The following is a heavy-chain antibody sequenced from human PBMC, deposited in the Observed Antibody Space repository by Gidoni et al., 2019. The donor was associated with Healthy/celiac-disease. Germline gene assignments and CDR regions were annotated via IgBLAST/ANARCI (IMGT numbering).Heavy chain of an antibody. J-gene: IGHJ6*03. Sequence: QVQRVQSGAEVKKPGASVKVSCKASGGTFSSYASSWVRQAPGQGLEWMGGIIPIFGTANYAQKFQGRVTITADKSTSTAYMELSSLRSEDTAVYYCAGQTIAVAGNYYYYYMDVWGKGTTVTVSS. CDR2: IIPIFGTA. V-gene: IGHV1-69*06. D-gene: IGHD6-19*01. CDR1: GGTFSSYA. CDR3: AGQTIAVAGNYYYYYMDV.